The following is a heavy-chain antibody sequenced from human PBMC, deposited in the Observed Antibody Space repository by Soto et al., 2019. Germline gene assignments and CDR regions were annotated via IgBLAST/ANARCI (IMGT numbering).Heavy chain of an antibody. J-gene: IGHJ5*02. CDR2: IYTSGST. Sequence: SETLSLTCTVSGGSISRYYWSWIRQPAGKGLEWIGRIYTSGSTNYNPSLKSRVTMSVDTSKNQFSLKLSSVTAADTAVYYCARENFNWNYDWFDTWGQGTLVTVSS. CDR3: ARENFNWNYDWFDT. D-gene: IGHD1-7*01. V-gene: IGHV4-4*07. CDR1: GGSISRYY.